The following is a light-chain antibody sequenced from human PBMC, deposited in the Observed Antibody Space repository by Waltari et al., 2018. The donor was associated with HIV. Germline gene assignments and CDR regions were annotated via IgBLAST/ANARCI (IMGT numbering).Light chain of an antibody. CDR1: QDLTSY. CDR3: QLLNTFPLFT. J-gene: IGKJ3*01. Sequence: DIHLTQSPSFLSASVGHRVTITCRASQDLTSYLAWHQQKVGQAPKLLIRGASTLQTGVPSRFSGSGSGTEYTLTIKSLQPDDFATYYCQLLNTFPLFTFGPGTKVDVK. CDR2: GAS. V-gene: IGKV1-9*01.